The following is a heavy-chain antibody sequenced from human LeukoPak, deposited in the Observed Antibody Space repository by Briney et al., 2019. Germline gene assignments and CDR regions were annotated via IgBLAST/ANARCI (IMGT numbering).Heavy chain of an antibody. D-gene: IGHD5-18*01. CDR2: ISSSADKT. V-gene: IGHV3-23*01. CDR3: ARDNTDTAMSLEYSPCLDY. CDR1: GFTFSSYA. Sequence: GGSLRLSCAASGFTFSSYAMNWVRQAPGKGLEWISGISSSADKTYYADSVKGRFIISRDNSKNTLYLQMNSLRAEDTAVYYCARDNTDTAMSLEYSPCLDYWGQGTLVTVSS. J-gene: IGHJ4*02.